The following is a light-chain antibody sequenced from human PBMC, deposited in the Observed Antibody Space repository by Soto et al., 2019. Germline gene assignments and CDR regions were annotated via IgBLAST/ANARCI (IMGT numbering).Light chain of an antibody. V-gene: IGLV2-14*01. Sequence: QSALTQPASVSGSPGQSIAISCTGTSSDVGGYNYVSWYQQHPGKAPKLIIHEVSDRPSGISDRFSGSKSGNTASLTISGLQADDEADHYCCSHTSYNTRVFGTGTKVTVL. CDR3: CSHTSYNTRV. CDR2: EVS. CDR1: SSDVGGYNY. J-gene: IGLJ1*01.